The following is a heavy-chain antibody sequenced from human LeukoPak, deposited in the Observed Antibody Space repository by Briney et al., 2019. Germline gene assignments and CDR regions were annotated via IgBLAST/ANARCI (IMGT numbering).Heavy chain of an antibody. V-gene: IGHV1-2*06. Sequence: ASVKVSCKASGYTFTGYYMHWVRQAPGQGLEWMGRINPNSGGTNHAQKFQGRVTMTRDTSISTAYMELSRLRSDDTAVYYCARVSSPLQYNWFDPWGQGTLVTVSS. CDR1: GYTFTGYY. CDR3: ARVSSPLQYNWFDP. J-gene: IGHJ5*02. CDR2: INPNSGGT. D-gene: IGHD1-14*01.